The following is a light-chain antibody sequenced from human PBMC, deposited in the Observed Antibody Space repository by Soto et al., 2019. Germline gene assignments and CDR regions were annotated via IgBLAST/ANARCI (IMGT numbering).Light chain of an antibody. CDR2: AAS. V-gene: IGKV1-6*01. J-gene: IGKJ1*01. CDR1: QAIRSD. Sequence: AIQMTQSPSSLSASVGDRVTITCRASQAIRSDLAWYQQKPGMAPKFLIFAASNLQRGVPARFSGSGSGTDFTLTISSLQPEDFATYYCQQYNNYFWAFGQGTRVEIK. CDR3: QQYNNYFWA.